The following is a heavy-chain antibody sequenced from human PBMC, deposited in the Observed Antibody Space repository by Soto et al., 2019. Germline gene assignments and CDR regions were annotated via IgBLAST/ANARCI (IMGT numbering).Heavy chain of an antibody. CDR2: ISYDGSNK. J-gene: IGHJ4*02. CDR3: AKDRNVLRFLEWLSTDPYFDY. V-gene: IGHV3-30*04. CDR1: GFTFSSYA. Sequence: GGSLRLSCAASGFTFSSYAMHWVRQAPGKGLEWVAVISYDGSNKYYADSVKGRFTISRDNSKNTLYLQMNSLRAEDTAVYYCAKDRNVLRFLEWLSTDPYFDYWGQGTLVTVSS. D-gene: IGHD3-3*01.